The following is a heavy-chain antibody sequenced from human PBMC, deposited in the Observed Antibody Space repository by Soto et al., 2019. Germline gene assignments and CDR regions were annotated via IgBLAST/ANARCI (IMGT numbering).Heavy chain of an antibody. V-gene: IGHV4-4*02. J-gene: IGHJ4*02. Sequence: SETLSLTCAVSGGSISSSNWWSWVRQPPGKGLEWIGEIYHSGSTNYNPSLKSRVTISEDKSKNQFSLKLSSVTAADTAVYYCASSSSSSFDYWGQGTLVTVSS. D-gene: IGHD6-13*01. CDR3: ASSSSSSFDY. CDR1: GGSISSSNW. CDR2: IYHSGST.